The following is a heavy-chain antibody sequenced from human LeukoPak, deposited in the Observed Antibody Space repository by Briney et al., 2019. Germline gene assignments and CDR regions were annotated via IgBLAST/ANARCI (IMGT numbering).Heavy chain of an antibody. D-gene: IGHD1-26*01. V-gene: IGHV3-30*18. J-gene: IGHJ6*02. CDR1: GFTFSSYG. CDR2: ISYGGSNK. CDR3: AKDQDSGSSYYYGMDV. Sequence: GGSLRLSCAASGFTFSSYGMHWVRQAPGKGLEWVAVISYGGSNKYYADSVKGRFTISRDNSKNTLYLQMNSLRAEDTAVYYCAKDQDSGSSYYYGMDVWGQGTTVTVSS.